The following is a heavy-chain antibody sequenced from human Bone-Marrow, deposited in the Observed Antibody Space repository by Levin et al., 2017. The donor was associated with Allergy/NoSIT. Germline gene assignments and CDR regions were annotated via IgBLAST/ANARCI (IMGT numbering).Heavy chain of an antibody. Sequence: GESLKISCAASGFTFSSYAMHWVRQAPGKGLEWVAVISYDGSNKYYADSVKGRFTISRDNSKNTLYLQMNSLRAEDTAVYYCARDGLRIAAPGIHYDYGMDVWGQGTTVTVSS. D-gene: IGHD6-6*01. CDR3: ARDGLRIAAPGIHYDYGMDV. J-gene: IGHJ6*02. CDR1: GFTFSSYA. V-gene: IGHV3-30*04. CDR2: ISYDGSNK.